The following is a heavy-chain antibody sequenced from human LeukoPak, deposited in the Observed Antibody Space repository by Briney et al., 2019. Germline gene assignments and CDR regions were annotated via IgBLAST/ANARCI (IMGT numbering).Heavy chain of an antibody. Sequence: PGGSLRLSCAASGFTFSSYAMSWVRQAPGKGLEWVSAISGSGGSTYYADSVKGRFTISRDNSKNTLYLQMNSLRAEDTAVYYCAKDSRYCSSTSCFREPDPKPYNWFDPWGQGTLVTVSS. CDR1: GFTFSSYA. CDR2: ISGSGGST. J-gene: IGHJ5*02. V-gene: IGHV3-23*01. CDR3: AKDSRYCSSTSCFREPDPKPYNWFDP. D-gene: IGHD2-2*01.